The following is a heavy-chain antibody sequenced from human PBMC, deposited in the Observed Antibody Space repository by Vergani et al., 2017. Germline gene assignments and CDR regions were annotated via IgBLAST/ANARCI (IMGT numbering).Heavy chain of an antibody. V-gene: IGHV1-24*01. Sequence: QVHLVQSGAEVKKPGASVKVSCKVSGYNLGELFMHWVRQAPGKGLEWMGGFDPEDGEIMYGPKFLGRLIMTEDTSSDTAYMVLSSLRFDDTAVYYCAAATRPGHSTGWKLVGLGRWGQGTLVTVSS. CDR1: GYNLGELF. J-gene: IGHJ4*02. CDR3: AAATRPGHSTGWKLVGLGR. D-gene: IGHD6-19*01. CDR2: FDPEDGEI.